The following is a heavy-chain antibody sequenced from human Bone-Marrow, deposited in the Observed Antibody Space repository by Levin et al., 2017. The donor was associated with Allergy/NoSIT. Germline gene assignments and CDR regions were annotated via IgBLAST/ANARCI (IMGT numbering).Heavy chain of an antibody. CDR3: ARERFGSGSFDY. CDR1: GASIDSSNC. J-gene: IGHJ4*02. D-gene: IGHD3-10*01. V-gene: IGHV4-4*02. CDR2: IYRGGST. Sequence: PSETLSLTCSVSGASIDSSNCCAWVRQPPGKGPEWIGEIYRGGSTNYNPSLKSRVNMSVDKSKNQLSLKLTSVTAADTAVYYCARERFGSGSFDYWGQGILVTVSS.